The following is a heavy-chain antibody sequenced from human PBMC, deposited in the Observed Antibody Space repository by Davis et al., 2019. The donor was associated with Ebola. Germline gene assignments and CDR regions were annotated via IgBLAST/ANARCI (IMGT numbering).Heavy chain of an antibody. Sequence: GGSLRPSCAASGFTFSSYAMHWVRQAPGKGLGWVAVILYDGSNTYYADSVKGRFTISRDNAKNSLYLQMNSLRAEDTAVYYCARQGIAVAFDYWGQGTLVTVSS. CDR2: ILYDGSNT. CDR3: ARQGIAVAFDY. V-gene: IGHV3-30-3*01. J-gene: IGHJ4*02. D-gene: IGHD6-19*01. CDR1: GFTFSSYA.